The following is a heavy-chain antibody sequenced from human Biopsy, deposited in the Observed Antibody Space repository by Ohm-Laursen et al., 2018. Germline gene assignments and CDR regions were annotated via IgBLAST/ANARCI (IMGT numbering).Heavy chain of an antibody. Sequence: SLRLSCAASGFSFSDYNMRWICQAPGRGLERVSYISGGGTIYYGDSMKGRVTISRGNAKNSLYLQMHSLTAEDTAVYYCARDTRWSPYSMDVWGQGTTVTVSS. D-gene: IGHD4-23*01. CDR3: ARDTRWSPYSMDV. V-gene: IGHV3-11*01. CDR1: GFSFSDYN. CDR2: ISGGGTI. J-gene: IGHJ6*02.